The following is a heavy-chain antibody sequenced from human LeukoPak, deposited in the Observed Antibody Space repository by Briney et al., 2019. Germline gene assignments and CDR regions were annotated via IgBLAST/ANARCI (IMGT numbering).Heavy chain of an antibody. V-gene: IGHV1-18*01. CDR1: GYTFFSYN. D-gene: IGHD5-12*01. CDR3: ARSEGWLRLPRDY. CDR2: ISAYNGNT. Sequence: ASVKVSCKASGYTFFSYNINWVRQAPGQGLEWMGWISAYNGNTDHAQKFQGRVTMTTDTSTSTAYMELRSLRSDDTAVYYCARSEGWLRLPRDYWGQGTLVTVSS. J-gene: IGHJ4*02.